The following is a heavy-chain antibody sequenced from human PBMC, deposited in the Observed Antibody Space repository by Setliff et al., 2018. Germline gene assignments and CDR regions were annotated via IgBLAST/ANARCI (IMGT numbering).Heavy chain of an antibody. CDR3: ARDPFGNPVFDP. V-gene: IGHV3-7*01. D-gene: IGHD3-10*01. CDR1: GFTFDDYG. Sequence: GESLKISCAASGFTFDDYGMSWVRQAPGKGLEWVANIKQDGSVKNYVDSVKGRLSISRDNTKNSLYLQMNSLRAEDTAVYYCARDPFGNPVFDPWGQGTLVTVSS. CDR2: IKQDGSVK. J-gene: IGHJ5*02.